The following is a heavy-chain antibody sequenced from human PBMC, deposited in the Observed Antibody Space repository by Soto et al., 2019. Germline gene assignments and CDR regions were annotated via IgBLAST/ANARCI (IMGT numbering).Heavy chain of an antibody. D-gene: IGHD3-16*01. CDR1: GGSISSGGYY. Sequence: QVQLQESGPGLVKPSQTLSLTCTVSGGSISSGGYYWSWIRQHPGKGLEWIGYIYYSGSTYYNPSLTSRXXIXVXXSQYQCSLKLSSVTAADTAVYYCARRSAPLGWFDPWGQGTLVTVSS. CDR2: IYYSGST. J-gene: IGHJ5*02. CDR3: ARRSAPLGWFDP. V-gene: IGHV4-31*03.